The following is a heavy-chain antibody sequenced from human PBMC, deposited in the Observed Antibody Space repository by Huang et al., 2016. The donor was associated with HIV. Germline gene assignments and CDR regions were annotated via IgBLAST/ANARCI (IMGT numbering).Heavy chain of an antibody. Sequence: QVQLVQSGAEVKKPGASVKVSCKASAYTFTSYHINWVRQATGQGREWMGWMNPNSGDTGYAQKFQGRVTITRNTSRSTAYMELSSLRSEDTAVYYCARSSGDYDFWTGYRLGWFDPWGQGTLVTVSS. J-gene: IGHJ5*02. D-gene: IGHD3-3*01. CDR3: ARSSGDYDFWTGYRLGWFDP. CDR2: MNPNSGDT. V-gene: IGHV1-8*03. CDR1: AYTFTSYH.